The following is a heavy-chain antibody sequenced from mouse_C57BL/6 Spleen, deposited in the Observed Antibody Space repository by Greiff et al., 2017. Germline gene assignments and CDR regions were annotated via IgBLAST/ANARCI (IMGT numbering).Heavy chain of an antibody. J-gene: IGHJ2*01. CDR1: GYAFTSYW. CDR2: IYPGDGDT. V-gene: IGHV1-80*01. CDR3: ARSGKAGCYFGY. Sequence: QVQLQQPGAELVKPGASVKISCKASGYAFTSYWMHWVKQRPGKGLEWIGQIYPGDGDTNYNGKFKGKATLTADKSSSTAYMQLSSLTSEDSAVYFCARSGKAGCYFGYWGKGTTLTVAS. D-gene: IGHD3-2*02.